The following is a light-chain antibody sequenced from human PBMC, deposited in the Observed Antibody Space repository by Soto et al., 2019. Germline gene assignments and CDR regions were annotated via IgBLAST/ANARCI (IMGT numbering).Light chain of an antibody. CDR2: HAS. CDR1: QSVSSN. Sequence: EIVMTQSPATLSVSPGERATLSCRASQSVSSNLAWYQQKPGQAPRLLIYHASTRATGIPARFSGSGSGTELTLTISSLQSEDSAIYYCQHYDHWHPRTFGQGTRLEI. CDR3: QHYDHWHPRT. J-gene: IGKJ2*01. V-gene: IGKV3-15*01.